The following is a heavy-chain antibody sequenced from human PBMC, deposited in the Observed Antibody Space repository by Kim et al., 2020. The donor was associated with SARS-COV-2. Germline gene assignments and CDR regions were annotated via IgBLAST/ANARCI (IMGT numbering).Heavy chain of an antibody. CDR2: IYYSGST. V-gene: IGHV4-31*03. CDR1: GGSISSGGYY. CDR3: ARDSERAAYYYGMDV. Sequence: SQTLSLTCTVSGGSISSGGYYWSWIRQHPGKGLEWIGYIYYSGSTYYNPSLKSRVTISVDTSKNQFSLKLSSVTAADTAVYYCARDSERAAYYYGMDVWGQGTTVTVSS. D-gene: IGHD6-25*01. J-gene: IGHJ6*02.